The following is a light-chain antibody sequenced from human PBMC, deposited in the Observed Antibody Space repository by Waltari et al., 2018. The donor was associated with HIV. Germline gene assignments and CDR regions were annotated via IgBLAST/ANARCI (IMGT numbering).Light chain of an antibody. J-gene: IGLJ1*01. V-gene: IGLV3-25*03. CDR2: KDI. CDR3: QSADSSGTYV. CDR1: ALPKQY. Sequence: SYELTQPPSVSVSPGQTARITCSGDALPKQYAYWYQQKPGQAPVLVICKDIERPSGTPERFSGSRSGTTVTLTISGVQAEDEADYYCQSADSSGTYVLGTGTKVTVL.